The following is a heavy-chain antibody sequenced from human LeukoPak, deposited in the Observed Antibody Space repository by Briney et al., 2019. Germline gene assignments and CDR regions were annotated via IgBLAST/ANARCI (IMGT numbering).Heavy chain of an antibody. V-gene: IGHV1-18*01. D-gene: IGHD1-26*01. CDR3: AREIVGATSFDY. J-gene: IGHJ4*02. Sequence: ASVKVSCKASGYTFTSYGISWVRQAPGQGLEWMGWISAYNGNTNYAQKLQGRVTMTTDTSTSTAYMELSRLRSDDTAVYYCAREIVGATSFDYWGQGTLVTVSS. CDR1: GYTFTSYG. CDR2: ISAYNGNT.